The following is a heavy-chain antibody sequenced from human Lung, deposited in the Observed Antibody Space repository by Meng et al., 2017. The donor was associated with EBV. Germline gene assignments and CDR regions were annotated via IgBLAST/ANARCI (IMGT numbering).Heavy chain of an antibody. D-gene: IGHD3-22*01. Sequence: QGQLQQWGAGLLKPSETLSLTCAGYGGSFSGYYWSWIRQPPGKGLEWIGEINHSGSTHHNPSLKSRVTISVDTSKNQFSLKLSSVTAADTAVYYCARGRIIGDSSGYSDYWGQGTLVTVSS. CDR1: GGSFSGYY. V-gene: IGHV4-34*01. J-gene: IGHJ4*02. CDR2: INHSGST. CDR3: ARGRIIGDSSGYSDY.